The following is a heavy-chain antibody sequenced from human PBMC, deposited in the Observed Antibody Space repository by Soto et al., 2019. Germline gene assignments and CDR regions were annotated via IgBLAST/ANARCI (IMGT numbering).Heavy chain of an antibody. CDR1: GFTFISYA. CDR3: ARSIAAAGRALRGLLY. D-gene: IGHD6-13*01. V-gene: IGHV3-23*01. J-gene: IGHJ4*02. CDR2: IPGSGGST. Sequence: GGSLRLSCAASGFTFISYAMTWVRQAPGKGLEWVSSIPGSGGSTYYADSVKGRFTISRDNSKNTLYLQMNSLRAEDTAVYYCARSIAAAGRALRGLLYWGQGTLVTVSS.